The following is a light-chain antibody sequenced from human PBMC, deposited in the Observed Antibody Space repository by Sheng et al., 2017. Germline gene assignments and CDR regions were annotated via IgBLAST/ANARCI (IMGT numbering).Light chain of an antibody. Sequence: QSALTQPASVSGSPGQSITISCTGTSSDVGAYNYVSWYQQHPGKAPKVMIYEVSKRPSGVPDRFSGSKSGNTASLTVSGLQAEDEADYYCSSYAGSNNLEVFGTGTKVTVL. CDR2: EVS. V-gene: IGLV2-8*01. CDR1: SSDVGAYNY. J-gene: IGLJ1*01. CDR3: SSYAGSNNLEV.